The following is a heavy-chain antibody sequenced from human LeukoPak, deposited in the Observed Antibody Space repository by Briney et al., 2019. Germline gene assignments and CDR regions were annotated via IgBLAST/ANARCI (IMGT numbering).Heavy chain of an antibody. CDR3: ARSAVGGSGNYWYFDL. CDR1: GGSLSGYY. CDR2: IYHSGST. V-gene: IGHV4-34*01. Sequence: PSETLSLTCAVYGGSLSGYYWSWIRQPPGKGLEWIGEIYHSGSTNYNPSLKSRVTISVDKSKNQFSLKLSSVTAADTAVYYYARSAVGGSGNYWYFDLWGRGTLVTVSS. D-gene: IGHD6-25*01. J-gene: IGHJ2*01.